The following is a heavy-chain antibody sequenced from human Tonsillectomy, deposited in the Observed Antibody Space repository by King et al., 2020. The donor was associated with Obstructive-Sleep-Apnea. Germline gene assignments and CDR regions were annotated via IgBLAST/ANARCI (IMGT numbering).Heavy chain of an antibody. J-gene: IGHJ6*02. CDR2: ISGSGDST. V-gene: IGHV3-23*04. CDR1: RFIFSSYA. CDR3: AKYPRAEFYYSGMDV. D-gene: IGHD1-14*01. Sequence: VQLVESGGGLVQPGGSLRLSCATSRFIFSSYAMSWVRQAPGKGLEWVSLISGSGDSTSYADSVKGRFTNSRDNSKNTLYLQMNSLRAEDTAVYYCAKYPRAEFYYSGMDVWGQGTTVSVSS.